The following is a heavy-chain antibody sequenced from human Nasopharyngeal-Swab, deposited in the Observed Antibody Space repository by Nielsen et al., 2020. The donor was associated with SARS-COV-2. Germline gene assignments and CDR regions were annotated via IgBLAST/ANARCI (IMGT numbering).Heavy chain of an antibody. D-gene: IGHD2-2*01. J-gene: IGHJ4*02. CDR1: GFTFSSYE. CDR3: ARGQHPFTIVVVPAAPDY. Sequence: GESLKISCAASGFTFSSYEMNWVRQAPGKGLEWVSYISSSGSTIYYADSVKGRFTISRDNAKNSLYLQMNSLRAEDTAVYYCARGQHPFTIVVVPAAPDYWGQGTLVTVSS. V-gene: IGHV3-48*03. CDR2: ISSSGSTI.